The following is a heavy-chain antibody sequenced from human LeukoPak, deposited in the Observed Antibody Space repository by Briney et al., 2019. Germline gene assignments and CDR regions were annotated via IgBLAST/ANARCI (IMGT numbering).Heavy chain of an antibody. CDR2: ISSSSSYT. J-gene: IGHJ4*02. Sequence: GGSLRLSCAASGFTFSDYYMSWIRQAPGKGLEWVSYISSSSSYTNYADSVKGRFIISRDNAKNSLYLQMNSLRAEDTAVYYCAIYCSGGSCYSHWGQGTLVTVSS. D-gene: IGHD2-15*01. CDR3: AIYCSGGSCYSH. CDR1: GFTFSDYY. V-gene: IGHV3-11*06.